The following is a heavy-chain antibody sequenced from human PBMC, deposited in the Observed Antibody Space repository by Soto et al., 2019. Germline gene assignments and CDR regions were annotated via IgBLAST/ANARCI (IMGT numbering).Heavy chain of an antibody. CDR1: GFTFSSYG. V-gene: IGHV3-30*18. CDR3: AKLPVVPAAAILGDSGY. Sequence: ESGGGVVQPGRSLRLSCAASGFTFSSYGMHWVRQAPGKGLEWVAVISYDGSNRYYADSVKGRFTISRDNSKNTLYLQMNSLRAEDTAVYYCAKLPVVPAAAILGDSGYWGQGTLVTVSS. J-gene: IGHJ4*02. CDR2: ISYDGSNR. D-gene: IGHD2-2*01.